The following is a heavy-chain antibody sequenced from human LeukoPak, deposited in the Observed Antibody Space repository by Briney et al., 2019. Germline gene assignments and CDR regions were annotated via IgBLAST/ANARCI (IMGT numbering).Heavy chain of an antibody. Sequence: GGSLRLSCAASGFTFSSYSMSWVRQAPGKGLEWVSEISSSSSTIYYADSVKGRFTISRDNAKNSLYLQMNSLRDEDTAVYYCARDGGLVGASGAFDYWGQGTLVTVSS. J-gene: IGHJ4*02. CDR1: GFTFSSYS. CDR2: ISSSSSTI. CDR3: ARDGGLVGASGAFDY. D-gene: IGHD1-26*01. V-gene: IGHV3-48*02.